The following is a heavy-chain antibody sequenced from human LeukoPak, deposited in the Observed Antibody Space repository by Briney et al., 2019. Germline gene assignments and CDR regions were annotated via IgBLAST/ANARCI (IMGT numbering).Heavy chain of an antibody. CDR1: GGSISSYY. V-gene: IGHV4-4*07. J-gene: IGHJ3*02. D-gene: IGHD1-26*01. CDR3: ARDRPWERVAFDI. Sequence: SETLSLTCTVSGGSISSYYWSWLRQPAGKGLEWIGRIYTSGSTNYNPSLKSRVTMSVDTSKNQFSLKLSSVTAADTAVYYCARDRPWERVAFDIWGQGTMVTVSS. CDR2: IYTSGST.